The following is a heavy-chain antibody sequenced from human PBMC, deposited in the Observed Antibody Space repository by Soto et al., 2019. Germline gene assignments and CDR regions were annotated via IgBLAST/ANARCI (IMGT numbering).Heavy chain of an antibody. Sequence: GWSLRLSCASSVFTFISYSMNWVRQAPGKGLEWVSPISSSSSYIYYADSVKGRFTISRDNAKNSLYLQMNSLRAEDTAVYYCARDRSSLPRDWGQGTLVTVSS. CDR1: VFTFISYS. J-gene: IGHJ4*02. CDR2: ISSSSSYI. CDR3: ARDRSSLPRD. V-gene: IGHV3-21*01. D-gene: IGHD3-10*01.